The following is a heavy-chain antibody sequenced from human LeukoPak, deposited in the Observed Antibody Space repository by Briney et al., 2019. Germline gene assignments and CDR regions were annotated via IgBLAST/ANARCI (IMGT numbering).Heavy chain of an antibody. CDR1: GFTFTSYA. Sequence: GGSLRLSCAASGFTFTSYAMSWVRQAPGKGLEWVSSVTGSGGGTYYADFVKGRFTISRDNSKKTLDIQMNSLRAEDTAVYYCAKERLGGNYGDYAVDFWGQGTMVAVSS. V-gene: IGHV3-23*01. CDR2: VTGSGGGT. CDR3: AKERLGGNYGDYAVDF. J-gene: IGHJ4*02. D-gene: IGHD4-17*01.